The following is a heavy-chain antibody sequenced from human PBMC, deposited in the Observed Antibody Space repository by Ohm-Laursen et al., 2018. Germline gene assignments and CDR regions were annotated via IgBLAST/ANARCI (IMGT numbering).Heavy chain of an antibody. J-gene: IGHJ4*02. V-gene: IGHV3-66*02. CDR1: GFTVSSNY. CDR2: IYSGGST. CDR3: AKDSGYDSPEEHDY. Sequence: SLRLSCAASGFTVSSNYMSWVRQAPGKGLEWVSVIYSGGSTYYADSVKGRFTISRDNSKNTLYLQMNSLRAEDTAVYYCAKDSGYDSPEEHDYWGQGTLVTVSS. D-gene: IGHD5-12*01.